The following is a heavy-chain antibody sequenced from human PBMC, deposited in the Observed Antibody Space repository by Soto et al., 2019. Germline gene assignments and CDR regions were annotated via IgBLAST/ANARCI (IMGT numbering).Heavy chain of an antibody. CDR1: GGTISSANW. CDR3: VTAYDSSGYGYFDI. J-gene: IGHJ3*02. D-gene: IGHD3-22*01. Sequence: QLQLQESRPGSVKPSGTLSLTCSVSGGTISSANWWNWVRQSPGKGLEWIGHIYHTGISNFNPSLKSRVTMSVDKSKNQFSLKVTSVTAPDTAVYYCVTAYDSSGYGYFDIWGQGAKVTVSS. V-gene: IGHV4-4*02. CDR2: IYHTGIS.